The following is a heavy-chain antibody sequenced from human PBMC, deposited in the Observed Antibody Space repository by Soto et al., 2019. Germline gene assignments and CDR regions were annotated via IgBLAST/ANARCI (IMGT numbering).Heavy chain of an antibody. CDR2: IIPIFGTA. CDR1: GGTFSSYA. Sequence: QVQLVQSGAEVKKPGSSVKVSCKASGGTFSSYAISWVRQAPGQGLEWMGGIIPIFGTANYAQKFQGRVTITADESTSPAYMELSSLRSEDTAVYYCARGALAARIDWFDPWGQGTLVTVSS. J-gene: IGHJ5*02. D-gene: IGHD6-6*01. V-gene: IGHV1-69*12. CDR3: ARGALAARIDWFDP.